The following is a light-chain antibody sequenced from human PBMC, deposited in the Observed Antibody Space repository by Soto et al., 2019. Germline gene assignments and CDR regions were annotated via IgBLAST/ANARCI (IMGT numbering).Light chain of an antibody. CDR2: EVS. Sequence: QSALTQPASVSGSPGQSITISCTGTSSDVGGHNYVSWYQQHPGIAPKLMISEVSNRPSGVSNRFSGSKSGNTASLTISGLQAEDEADYYCSSYTPSSTLVFGGGTQLTVL. V-gene: IGLV2-14*01. J-gene: IGLJ2*01. CDR1: SSDVGGHNY. CDR3: SSYTPSSTLV.